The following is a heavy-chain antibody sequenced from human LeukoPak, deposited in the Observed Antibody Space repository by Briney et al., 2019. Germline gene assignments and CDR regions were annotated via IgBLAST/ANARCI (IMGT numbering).Heavy chain of an antibody. J-gene: IGHJ4*02. CDR1: GYSFTSYW. D-gene: IGHD2-2*01. CDR3: ARWEVPAAKAYFDY. CDR2: IYPGDSDT. V-gene: IGHV5-51*01. Sequence: PGESLKISCKGFGYSFTSYWIGWVRQMPGKGLEWMGIIYPGDSDTRYSPSFQGQVTISADKSISTAYLQWSSLKASDTAMYYCARWEVPAAKAYFDYWGQGTLVIVSS.